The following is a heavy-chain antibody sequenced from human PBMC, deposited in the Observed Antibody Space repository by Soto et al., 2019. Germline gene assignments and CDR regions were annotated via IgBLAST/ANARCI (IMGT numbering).Heavy chain of an antibody. CDR3: ARPGGLRIRGCSGGSCYSFPHYYYYYGMDV. CDR1: GYTFTSYG. V-gene: IGHV1-18*04. CDR2: ISAYNGNT. J-gene: IGHJ6*02. D-gene: IGHD2-15*01. Sequence: APVKVACKTSGYTFTSYGISWVRQAPVQGLEWMGWISAYNGNTNYAQKRQGRVTMTTDTSTSTAYMELRSLRSDDTAVYYCARPGGLRIRGCSGGSCYSFPHYYYYYGMDVWG.